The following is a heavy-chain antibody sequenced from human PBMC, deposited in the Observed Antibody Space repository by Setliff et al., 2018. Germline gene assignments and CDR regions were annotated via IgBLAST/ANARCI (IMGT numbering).Heavy chain of an antibody. V-gene: IGHV1-18*01. Sequence: ASVKVSCKTSGYNFITLGINWVRQAPGQGLEWVGWISPYSGKTDYAQKFQDRVIMTIDSATTTAYMELKTLRSDDTAVYYCARGRGPDIVVTIPGDYWGQGTQGTVS. CDR1: GYNFITLG. CDR3: ARGRGPDIVVTIPGDY. D-gene: IGHD2-15*01. J-gene: IGHJ4*02. CDR2: ISPYSGKT.